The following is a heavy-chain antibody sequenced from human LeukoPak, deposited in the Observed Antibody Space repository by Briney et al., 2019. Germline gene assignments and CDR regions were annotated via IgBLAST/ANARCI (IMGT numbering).Heavy chain of an antibody. CDR1: GYTLTDYY. V-gene: IGHV1-2*06. CDR3: ARVGYYESSGYYEY. D-gene: IGHD3-22*01. J-gene: IGHJ4*02. CDR2: INPNSGGT. Sequence: ASVKVSCRASGYTLTDYYMHWVRQAPGQGLEWMGRINPNSGGTNYAQKFQGRVTMTRDTSISTVYMELSRLRSDDTAVYYCARVGYYESSGYYEYWGQGTLVTVSS.